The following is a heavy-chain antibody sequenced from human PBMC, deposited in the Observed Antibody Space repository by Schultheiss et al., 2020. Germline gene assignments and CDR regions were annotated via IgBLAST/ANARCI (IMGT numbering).Heavy chain of an antibody. CDR1: GGSTSNYY. V-gene: IGHV4-59*12. D-gene: IGHD6-13*01. Sequence: SQPLSLTCTVSGGSTSNYYWSWIRQPPGKGLEWIGYIYYSGSTNYNPSLKSRVTISVDTSKNQFSLKLSSVTAADTAVYYCARERVYSSSWRYGMDVWGQGTTVTVAS. CDR3: ARERVYSSSWRYGMDV. J-gene: IGHJ6*02. CDR2: IYYSGST.